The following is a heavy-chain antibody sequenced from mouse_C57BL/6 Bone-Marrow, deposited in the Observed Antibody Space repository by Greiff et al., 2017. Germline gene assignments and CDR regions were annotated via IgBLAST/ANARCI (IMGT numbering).Heavy chain of an antibody. D-gene: IGHD2-1*01. CDR2: ISSGGSYT. J-gene: IGHJ1*03. Sequence: DVMLVESGGDLVKPGGSLKLSCAASGFTFSSYGMSWVRQTPDQRLEWVATISSGGSYTYYPDSVKGRFTISRANARNTQYLQMSSLKSEDTAVYYCARPYGIYWYLDVWGTGTTVTVSS. CDR1: GFTFSSYG. V-gene: IGHV5-6*02. CDR3: ARPYGIYWYLDV.